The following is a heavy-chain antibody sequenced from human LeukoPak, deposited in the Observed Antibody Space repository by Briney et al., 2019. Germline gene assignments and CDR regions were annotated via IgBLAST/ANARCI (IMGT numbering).Heavy chain of an antibody. V-gene: IGHV1-18*01. Sequence: ASVKVSCKASGYTFTNYGISWVRQAPGQGLEWMGWISTYNGNTNYAQKLQGRVTMTTDTSTSTAYMELRSLRSDDTAVYYCARERVRYYYGMDVWGQGTTVTVSS. CDR1: GYTFTNYG. CDR2: ISTYNGNT. J-gene: IGHJ6*02. CDR3: ARERVRYYYGMDV. D-gene: IGHD4-23*01.